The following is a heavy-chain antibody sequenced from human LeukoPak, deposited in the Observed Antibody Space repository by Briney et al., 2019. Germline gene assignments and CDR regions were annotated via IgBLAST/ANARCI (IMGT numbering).Heavy chain of an antibody. V-gene: IGHV3-48*02. D-gene: IGHD1-20*01. CDR2: ISSSSSPI. CDR3: ARVNWNDVGSFDY. CDR1: GFTFSNYI. J-gene: IGHJ4*02. Sequence: PGGSLRLSCAASGFTFSNYIMNWVHQAPEKGLEWLSYISSSSSPIYYADPVKGRFTISRDNAKNSLYLQMNSLRDEDTGVYYCARVNWNDVGSFDYWGQGTLVTVSS.